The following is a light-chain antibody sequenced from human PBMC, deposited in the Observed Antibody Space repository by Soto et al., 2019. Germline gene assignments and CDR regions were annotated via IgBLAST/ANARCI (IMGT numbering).Light chain of an antibody. Sequence: DMQMTQSPSTVSGSLGDSVTIXXRASQTISSWLAWYQQKPGKAPKFXIYKASTLKSGVPSRFSGSGSGTEFTLTISSLQPDDFATYYCQHYNSYSEAFGQGTKVDIK. CDR1: QTISSW. V-gene: IGKV1-5*03. CDR2: KAS. CDR3: QHYNSYSEA. J-gene: IGKJ1*01.